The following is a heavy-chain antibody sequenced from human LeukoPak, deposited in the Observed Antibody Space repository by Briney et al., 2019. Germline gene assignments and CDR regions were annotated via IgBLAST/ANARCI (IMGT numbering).Heavy chain of an antibody. CDR1: GFTFSDYY. CDR3: ASADPEYYYGMDV. V-gene: IGHV3-11*01. J-gene: IGHJ6*02. CDR2: ISSSGSTT. Sequence: GGSLRLSCAASGFTFSDYYMSWIRQAPGKALEWVSYISSSGSTTYYADSVKGRFTISRDNAKYSLYLQMNSLRAEDTAVYYCASADPEYYYGMDVWGQGTTVTVSS.